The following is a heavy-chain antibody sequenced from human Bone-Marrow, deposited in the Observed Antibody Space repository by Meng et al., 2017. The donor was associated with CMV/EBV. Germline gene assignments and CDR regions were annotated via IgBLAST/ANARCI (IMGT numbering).Heavy chain of an antibody. J-gene: IGHJ5*02. V-gene: IGHV1-46*01. D-gene: IGHD3-10*01. Sequence: ASVKVSCKASGYTFTSYYMHWVRQAPGQGLEWMGIINPSGGSTSYAQKFQGRVTMTRDTSTSTAYMELSRLRSDDTAVYYCARDRHTMVRGVNNWFDPWGQGTLVTVSS. CDR3: ARDRHTMVRGVNNWFDP. CDR1: GYTFTSYY. CDR2: INPSGGST.